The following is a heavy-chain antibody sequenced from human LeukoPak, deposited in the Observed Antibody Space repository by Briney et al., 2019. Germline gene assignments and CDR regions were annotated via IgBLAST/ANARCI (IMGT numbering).Heavy chain of an antibody. D-gene: IGHD5-12*01. CDR1: GFTFSNYW. CDR2: INQDGSKE. Sequence: GGSLRLSCAASGFTFSNYWMTWVRQAPGKGLEWVAHINQDGSKEYYMDSVKARFTISRDNAKNSLSLQMNSLRAEDTAVYYCVRDGGVSGYDLLDYWGQGTLVTVYS. V-gene: IGHV3-7*01. CDR3: VRDGGVSGYDLLDY. J-gene: IGHJ4*02.